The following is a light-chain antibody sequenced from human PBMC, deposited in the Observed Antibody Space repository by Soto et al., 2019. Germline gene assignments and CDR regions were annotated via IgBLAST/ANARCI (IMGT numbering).Light chain of an antibody. V-gene: IGKV3-15*01. CDR1: QSVSIH. CDR3: QQYNNWPQT. J-gene: IGKJ1*01. CDR2: DTS. Sequence: ETVMTQSPGTLSVSLGERATLSCRASQSVSIHLAWYQQKPGQAPRLLIYDTSTRATGIPARFSGSGSGTEFTLTISSLQSEDFAVYYCQQYNNWPQTFGQGTKVDI.